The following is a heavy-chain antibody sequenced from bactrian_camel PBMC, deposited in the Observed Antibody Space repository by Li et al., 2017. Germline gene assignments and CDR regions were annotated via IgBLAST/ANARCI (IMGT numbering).Heavy chain of an antibody. CDR1: GFTFSAYW. CDR2: INSGDTT. V-gene: IGHV3S25*01. J-gene: IGHJ4*01. D-gene: IGHD6*01. Sequence: QLVESGGGLVQPGGSLTLSCAASGFTFSAYWMYWVRQAPGKGLEWVSEINSGDTTAYTNSVKGRFTISRDNAKNMVYLQLNSLKPEDMAMYYCVVATYGSSWCFAYWGQGTQVTVS. CDR3: VVATYGSSWCFAY.